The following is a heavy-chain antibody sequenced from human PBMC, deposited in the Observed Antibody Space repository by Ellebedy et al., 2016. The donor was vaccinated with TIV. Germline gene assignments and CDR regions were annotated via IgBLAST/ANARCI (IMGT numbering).Heavy chain of an antibody. CDR3: TKDLLRGIWGGSGRDY. V-gene: IGHV3-11*01. Sequence: GGSLRLSXAASGFTFSDYYMSWIRQAPGKGLEWISHITSSGVTTYYADSVRGRFTISRGNAKNSLYLQMNSLRIEDTAVYYCTKDLLRGIWGGSGRDYWGQGTLVTVSS. CDR1: GFTFSDYY. CDR2: ITSSGVTT. J-gene: IGHJ4*02. D-gene: IGHD7-27*01.